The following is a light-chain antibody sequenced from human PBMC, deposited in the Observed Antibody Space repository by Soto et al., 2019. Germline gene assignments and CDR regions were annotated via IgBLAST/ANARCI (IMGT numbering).Light chain of an antibody. V-gene: IGKV3-11*01. Sequence: IGLTQYPATLSLSPGERSTLSCRASQSVSSYLAWYQQKPGQAPRLLIYDASNRATGIPARFSGSVSGTEFTLTISSLQPDDFATYYCQQYNSYRWTFGLGTKVDI. J-gene: IGKJ1*01. CDR2: DAS. CDR3: QQYNSYRWT. CDR1: QSVSSY.